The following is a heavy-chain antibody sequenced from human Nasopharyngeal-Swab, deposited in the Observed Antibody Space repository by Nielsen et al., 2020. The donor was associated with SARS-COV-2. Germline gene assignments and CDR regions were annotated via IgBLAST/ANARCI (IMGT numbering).Heavy chain of an antibody. CDR1: GFTFSSYQ. Sequence: GGSLRLSCEASGFTFSSYQLNWVRQAPGKGLEWVAYITQSGSTTYYPDSVKGRFTISRDNAKNSLYLQMNSLRAEDTAVYYCASGGYGDYDAYYYGMDVWGQGTTVTVSS. D-gene: IGHD4-17*01. CDR3: ASGGYGDYDAYYYGMDV. CDR2: ITQSGSTT. J-gene: IGHJ6*02. V-gene: IGHV3-48*03.